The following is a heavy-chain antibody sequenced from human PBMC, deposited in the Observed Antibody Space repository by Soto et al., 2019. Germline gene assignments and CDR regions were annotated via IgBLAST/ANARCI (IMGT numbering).Heavy chain of an antibody. V-gene: IGHV1-2*04. CDR3: ASQSRYYDFWSGYYTFFY. J-gene: IGHJ4*02. D-gene: IGHD3-3*01. Sequence: ASVKVSCKASGYSFTDYHIHWVRQAPGQGLEWLGRINPKSGGTSTAQKFQGWVTMTRDRSISTVYMELTRLRSDDTAVYYCASQSRYYDFWSGYYTFFYWGQGTLVTVSS. CDR2: INPKSGGT. CDR1: GYSFTDYH.